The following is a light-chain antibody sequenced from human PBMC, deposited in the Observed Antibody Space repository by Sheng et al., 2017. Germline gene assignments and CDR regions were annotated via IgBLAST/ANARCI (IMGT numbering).Light chain of an antibody. V-gene: IGKV3-20*01. J-gene: IGKJ3*01. Sequence: EIVMTQSPATLSVSPGDRAILSCRASQSVSSNLAWYQQKPGQAPRILIYGVSARAPGIPDRFSGSGSGTDFTLTISRLEPEDFAVYYCQQYGSSLFTFGPGTTVDIK. CDR2: GVS. CDR1: QSVSSN. CDR3: QQYGSSLFT.